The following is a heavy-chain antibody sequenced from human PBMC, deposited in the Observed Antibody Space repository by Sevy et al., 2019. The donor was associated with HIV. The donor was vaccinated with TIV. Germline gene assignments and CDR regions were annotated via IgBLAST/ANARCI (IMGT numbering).Heavy chain of an antibody. CDR2: ISYEGSDK. CDR3: ARGPGVEAVAALNWFDP. CDR1: GLTFSSYA. D-gene: IGHD2-15*01. V-gene: IGHV3-30*04. Sequence: GGSLRLSCAASGLTFSSYAMHWVLQAPGKALEWVAVISYEGSDKYFADSVKGRFTISRDNSKNTLFLQMNSLRTEDKAVYYCARGPGVEAVAALNWFDPWGQGTLVTVSS. J-gene: IGHJ5*02.